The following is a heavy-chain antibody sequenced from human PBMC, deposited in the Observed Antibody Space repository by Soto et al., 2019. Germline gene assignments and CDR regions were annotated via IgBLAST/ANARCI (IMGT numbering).Heavy chain of an antibody. V-gene: IGHV1-8*02. D-gene: IGHD6-13*01. CDR3: GRGPSPRAPAGGTPYYFAMDV. J-gene: IGHJ6*02. CDR1: GYDFTAYD. CDR2: MNPINGAT. Sequence: ASVKVSCKASGYDFTAYDINWVRQASGQGLEWMGWMNPINGATGFARRFQGRVSMTRNTATDTAYLDLTGLRSDDTAVYYCGRGPSPRAPAGGTPYYFAMDVWGQGTTVTVSS.